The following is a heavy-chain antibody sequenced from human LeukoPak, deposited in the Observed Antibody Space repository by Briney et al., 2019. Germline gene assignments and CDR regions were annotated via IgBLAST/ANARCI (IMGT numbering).Heavy chain of an antibody. J-gene: IGHJ6*02. D-gene: IGHD3-9*01. Sequence: PGRSLRLSCAASGFTFSSYAMHWVRQAPGKGLEWVAVISYDGSNKYYADSVKGRFTISRDNSKNTLYLQMNSLRAEDTAVYYCVRAKPYYDILTGPYYYYYGMDVWGQGTTVTVSS. V-gene: IGHV3-30-3*01. CDR1: GFTFSSYA. CDR3: VRAKPYYDILTGPYYYYYGMDV. CDR2: ISYDGSNK.